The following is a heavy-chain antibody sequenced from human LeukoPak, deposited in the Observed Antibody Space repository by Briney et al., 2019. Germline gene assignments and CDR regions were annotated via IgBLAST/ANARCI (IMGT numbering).Heavy chain of an antibody. CDR2: TYYRSKWYN. D-gene: IGHD6-19*01. V-gene: IGHV6-1*01. Sequence: SQTLSLTCAISGDSVSSNSAAWNWIRQSPSRGLEWLGRTYYRSKWYNDYAVSVKSRITINPDTSKNQFSLQLNSATPEDTAVYYCARAGPGIAVAGKYYYYYYGMDVWGQGTPVTVSS. J-gene: IGHJ6*02. CDR1: GDSVSSNSAA. CDR3: ARAGPGIAVAGKYYYYYYGMDV.